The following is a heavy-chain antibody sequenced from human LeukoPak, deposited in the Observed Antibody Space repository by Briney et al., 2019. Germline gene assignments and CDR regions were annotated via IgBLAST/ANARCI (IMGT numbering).Heavy chain of an antibody. Sequence: ASVKVSCTASGYTFTSYGISWVRQAPGQGLEWMGWISAYNGNTNYAQKLQGRVTMTTDTSTSTAYTELRSLRSDDTAVYYCARDLLAYCGGDCYSRADYWGQGTLVTVSS. CDR1: GYTFTSYG. J-gene: IGHJ4*02. CDR3: ARDLLAYCGGDCYSRADY. CDR2: ISAYNGNT. V-gene: IGHV1-18*01. D-gene: IGHD2-21*02.